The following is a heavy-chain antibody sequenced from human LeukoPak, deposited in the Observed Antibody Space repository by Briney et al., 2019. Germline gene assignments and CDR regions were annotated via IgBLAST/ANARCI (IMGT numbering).Heavy chain of an antibody. CDR3: ARGVGSRYYYDSSGYYPYDV. Sequence: SETLSLTCAVYGGSFSGYYWSWIRQPPGKGLEWIGEINHSGSTNYNPSLKSRVTISVDTSKNQFSLKLSSVTAADTAVYYCARGVGSRYYYDSSGYYPYDVWGKGTTVTVSS. J-gene: IGHJ6*04. V-gene: IGHV4-34*01. CDR2: INHSGST. CDR1: GGSFSGYY. D-gene: IGHD3-22*01.